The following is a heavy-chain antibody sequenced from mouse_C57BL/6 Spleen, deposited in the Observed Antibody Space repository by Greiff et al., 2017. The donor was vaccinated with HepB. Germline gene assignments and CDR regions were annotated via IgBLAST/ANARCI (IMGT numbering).Heavy chain of an antibody. CDR3: ASSWDNDYFGY. Sequence: EVMLVESGGDLVKPGGSLKLSCAASGFTFSSYGMPWVRQTPDKRLEWVATISSGGSYTYYPDSVKGRFTISRDNAKNTLYLQMSSLKSEDTAMYYCASSWDNDYFGYWGQGTTLTVSS. CDR2: ISSGGSYT. V-gene: IGHV5-6*01. D-gene: IGHD4-1*01. CDR1: GFTFSSYG. J-gene: IGHJ2*01.